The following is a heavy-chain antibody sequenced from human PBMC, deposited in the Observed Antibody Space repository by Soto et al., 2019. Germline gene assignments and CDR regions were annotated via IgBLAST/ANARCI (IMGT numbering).Heavy chain of an antibody. Sequence: QVQLVQSGAEVKKPGSSVKDSCKASGGTFSNYAINWVRQAPGQGLEWMGGIIPMFHSTNYAQRFQDRATITEDESTSTAYMELSGLRSEDTAVYFCARGLYGGYLWFDFWGQGTLVTVSS. CDR2: IIPMFHST. CDR1: GGTFSNYA. J-gene: IGHJ4*02. D-gene: IGHD5-12*01. CDR3: ARGLYGGYLWFDF. V-gene: IGHV1-69*01.